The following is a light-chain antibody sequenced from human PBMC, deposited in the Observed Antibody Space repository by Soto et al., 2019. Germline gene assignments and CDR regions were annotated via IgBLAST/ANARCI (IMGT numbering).Light chain of an antibody. CDR1: SSDVGGYNY. CDR3: CSYAGSYTYV. Sequence: QSVLTQPRSVSGSPGQSVTISCTGTSSDVGGYNYVSRYQHHQGKAPKLMIYDVTKRPSGVRDRFSASKSGNTASLTISGLQAEDEADYYCCSYAGSYTYVLGTGTKVTV. V-gene: IGLV2-11*01. CDR2: DVT. J-gene: IGLJ1*01.